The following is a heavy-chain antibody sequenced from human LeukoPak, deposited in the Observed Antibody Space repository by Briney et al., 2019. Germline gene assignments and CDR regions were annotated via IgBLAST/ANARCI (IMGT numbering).Heavy chain of an antibody. D-gene: IGHD3-10*01. CDR1: GGTFSNYA. CDR2: IIPIFDTA. Sequence: SVKVSCKASGGTFSNYAISWVRQAPGQGLEWMGGIIPIFDTANYAQKFQGRVTITTDESTSTAYMELRSLRSDDTAVYYCARSYYYGSGNLGELPHFDYWGQGTLVTVSS. J-gene: IGHJ4*02. CDR3: ARSYYYGSGNLGELPHFDY. V-gene: IGHV1-69*05.